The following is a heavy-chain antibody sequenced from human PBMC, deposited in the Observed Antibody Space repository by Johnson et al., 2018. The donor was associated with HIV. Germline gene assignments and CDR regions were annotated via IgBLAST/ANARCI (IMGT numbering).Heavy chain of an antibody. CDR3: ASLSGRYCSGGSCPLGAFDI. CDR2: ISWDGGST. D-gene: IGHD2-15*01. V-gene: IGHV3-43D*03. CDR1: GFTFDDYA. J-gene: IGHJ3*02. Sequence: VQLVESGGFVVQPGGSLRLSCAASGFTFDDYAMHWVRQAPGKGLEWVSLISWDGGSTYYADSVKGRFTISRDNSKTTLYLQMNSLSAEETAVYYWASLSGRYCSGGSCPLGAFDIWGQGTMVTVSS.